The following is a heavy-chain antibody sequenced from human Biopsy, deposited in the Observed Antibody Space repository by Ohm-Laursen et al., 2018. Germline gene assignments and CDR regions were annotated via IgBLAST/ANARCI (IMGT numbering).Heavy chain of an antibody. Sequence: TLSLTWTVSGGSISSGGHYWSWIRQPPGKGLEWIGHISCTGYTSYNASLKSRVTISVDTSRNHFSLRLSSLTAADTAVYYCARGSNDFGGLYFPRWGQGTLLTVSS. CDR1: GGSISSGGHY. D-gene: IGHD4-23*01. J-gene: IGHJ4*02. V-gene: IGHV4-61*03. CDR2: ISCTGYT. CDR3: ARGSNDFGGLYFPR.